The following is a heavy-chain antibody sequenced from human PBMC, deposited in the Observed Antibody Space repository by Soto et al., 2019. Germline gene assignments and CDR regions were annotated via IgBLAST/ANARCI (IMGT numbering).Heavy chain of an antibody. Sequence: SETLSLTCTVSCGSISSYYWSWIRQPPGKGPEWIGYIYYSGSTNYNPSLKSRVTISVDTSKNQFSLKLSSVTAADTAVYYCARWGDYGGLYYFDYWGQGTLVTVSS. J-gene: IGHJ4*02. V-gene: IGHV4-59*01. D-gene: IGHD4-17*01. CDR3: ARWGDYGGLYYFDY. CDR2: IYYSGST. CDR1: CGSISSYY.